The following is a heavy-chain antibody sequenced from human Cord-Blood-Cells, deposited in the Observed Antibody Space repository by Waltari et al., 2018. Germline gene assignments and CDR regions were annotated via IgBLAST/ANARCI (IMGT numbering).Heavy chain of an antibody. Sequence: QVQLQQWGAGLLKPSETLSLTCAVYGGSFSGYYWSWIRQPPGKGLEWIGEINHSGSTNYNPSLKSRVTISVDTSKNQFSLKLSSVTAADTAVYYCARGALTGDPAWYFDLWGRGTLVTVSS. CDR2: INHSGST. D-gene: IGHD7-27*01. CDR3: ARGALTGDPAWYFDL. J-gene: IGHJ2*01. CDR1: GGSFSGYY. V-gene: IGHV4-34*01.